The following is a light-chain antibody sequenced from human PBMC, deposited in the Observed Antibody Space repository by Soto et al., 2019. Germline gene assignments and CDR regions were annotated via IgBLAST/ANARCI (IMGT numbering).Light chain of an antibody. V-gene: IGKV3-11*01. CDR3: QQRYNWPLN. Sequence: EIVMTQSPATLSVSPGERATLSCRASQSVSSDLAWYQQKPGQAPRLLIYGASNGAAGIPARFSGTGSGTDFTLTISSLEPEDFAVYYCQQRYNWPLNFGGGTKVDIK. CDR1: QSVSSD. J-gene: IGKJ4*01. CDR2: GAS.